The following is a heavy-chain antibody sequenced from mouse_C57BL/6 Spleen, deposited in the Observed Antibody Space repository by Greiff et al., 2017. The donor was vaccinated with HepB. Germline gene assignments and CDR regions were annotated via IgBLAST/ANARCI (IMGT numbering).Heavy chain of an antibody. V-gene: IGHV5-17*01. CDR1: GFTFSDYR. CDR3: ARRDYYGNYAMDY. CDR2: ISSGSSTI. D-gene: IGHD1-1*01. J-gene: IGHJ4*01. Sequence: DVHLVESGGGLVKPGGSLKLSCAASGFTFSDYRMHWVRQAPEKGLEWVAYISSGSSTIYYADTVKGRFTISRDNAKNTLFLQMTSLRSEDTAMYYCARRDYYGNYAMDYWGQGTSVTVSS.